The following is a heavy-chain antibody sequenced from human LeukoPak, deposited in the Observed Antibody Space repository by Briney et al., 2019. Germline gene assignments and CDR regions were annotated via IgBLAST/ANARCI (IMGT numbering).Heavy chain of an antibody. V-gene: IGHV3-13*01. CDR3: ARESGSYGFDY. CDR2: ICTAGDT. D-gene: IGHD1-26*01. Sequence: GGSLRLSCAASGFTFSSYDMHWVRQATGKGLEWVSAICTAGDTYYPGSVKGRFTISRENAKNSLYLQMNSLRAGDTAVYYCARESGSYGFDYWGQGTLVTVSS. CDR1: GFTFSSYD. J-gene: IGHJ4*02.